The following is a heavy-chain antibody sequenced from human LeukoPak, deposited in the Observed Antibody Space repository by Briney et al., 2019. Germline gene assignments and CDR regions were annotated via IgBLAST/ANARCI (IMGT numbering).Heavy chain of an antibody. D-gene: IGHD6-6*01. V-gene: IGHV4-30-4*08. Sequence: SETLSLTCTVSGGSISSGDYYWSWIRQPPGKGLEWIGYIYYSGSTYYNPSLKSRVTISVDTSKNQFSLKLSSVTVADTAVYYCAREGRVYSSSSAPLDYWGQGTLVTVSS. CDR2: IYYSGST. CDR3: AREGRVYSSSSAPLDY. CDR1: GGSISSGDYY. J-gene: IGHJ4*02.